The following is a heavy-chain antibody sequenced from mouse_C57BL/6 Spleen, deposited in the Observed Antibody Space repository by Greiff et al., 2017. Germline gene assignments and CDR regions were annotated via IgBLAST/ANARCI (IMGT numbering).Heavy chain of an antibody. CDR3: ARWGGSSYNFDH. Sequence: QVQLQQPGAELVRPGSSVKLSCKASGYTFTSYWMHWVKQRPIQGLEWIGNIDPSDSETHYNQKFKDKATLTVDKSSSTAYMQLSSLTSEDSAVYYCARWGGSSYNFDHWGQGTTLTVSS. CDR1: GYTFTSYW. CDR2: IDPSDSET. D-gene: IGHD1-1*01. J-gene: IGHJ2*01. V-gene: IGHV1-52*01.